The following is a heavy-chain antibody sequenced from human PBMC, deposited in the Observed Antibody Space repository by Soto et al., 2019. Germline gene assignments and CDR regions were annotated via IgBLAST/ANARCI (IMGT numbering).Heavy chain of an antibody. Sequence: GGSLRLSCAGSGFTFSSYQMHWVRQAPGKGLEWVSYISSSGITIYYAESVKGRFTISRDNAKNSLYLHMNSLRADDTAVYYCARDGYFYYGMDVWGQGTTVTVSS. D-gene: IGHD2-21*01. CDR1: GFTFSSYQ. V-gene: IGHV3-48*03. CDR2: ISSSGITI. CDR3: ARDGYFYYGMDV. J-gene: IGHJ6*02.